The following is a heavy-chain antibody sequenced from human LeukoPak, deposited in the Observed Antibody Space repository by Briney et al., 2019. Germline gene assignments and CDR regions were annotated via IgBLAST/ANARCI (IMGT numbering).Heavy chain of an antibody. Sequence: GGSLRLSCAASGFTFSSYGMHWVRQAPGKGLEWVAVISYDGSNKYYADSVKGRFTISRDNSKNTLYLQMNSLRAEDTAVYYCAKDWGGSTVGVIYYFDYWGQGTLVTVSS. CDR2: ISYDGSNK. CDR1: GFTFSSYG. D-gene: IGHD3-16*01. CDR3: AKDWGGSTVGVIYYFDY. J-gene: IGHJ4*02. V-gene: IGHV3-30*18.